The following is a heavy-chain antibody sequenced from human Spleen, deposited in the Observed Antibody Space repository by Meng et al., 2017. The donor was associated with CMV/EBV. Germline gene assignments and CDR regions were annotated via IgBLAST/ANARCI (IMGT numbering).Heavy chain of an antibody. V-gene: IGHV4-34*01. D-gene: IGHD1-20*01. Sequence: TCAVDGGPFSGYYWHWIRQPPGKGLEWIGEISPGGGTNYNSSLKSRVTISADASKNQFSLKLSSVTAADTAVYFCARGFNWNKIIEFWGQGNLVTVSS. CDR2: ISPGGGT. CDR1: GGPFSGYY. J-gene: IGHJ4*02. CDR3: ARGFNWNKIIEF.